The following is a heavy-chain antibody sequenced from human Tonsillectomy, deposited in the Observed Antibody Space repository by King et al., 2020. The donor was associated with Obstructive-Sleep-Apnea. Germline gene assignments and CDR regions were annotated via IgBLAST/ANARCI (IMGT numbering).Heavy chain of an antibody. CDR2: INQDGSEK. CDR3: ARGDNSAPGVDY. Sequence: DVQLVESGGGLVQPGGSLRLSCAASEFIFYDYWMSWVRQSPGKGPEWVSNINQDGSEKNYVDTVKGRFTISIDNPNHTLDLEMNGLRDEDTAVYYCARGDNSAPGVDYWGQGTLVTVSS. CDR1: EFIFYDYW. V-gene: IGHV3-7*03. J-gene: IGHJ4*02. D-gene: IGHD3-22*01.